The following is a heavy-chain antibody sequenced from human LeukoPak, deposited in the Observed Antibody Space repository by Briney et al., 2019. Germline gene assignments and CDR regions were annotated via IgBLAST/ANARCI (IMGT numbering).Heavy chain of an antibody. V-gene: IGHV4-34*01. Sequence: SETLSLTCAVYGGSFSGYYWSWTRQPPGKGLEWIGEINHSGSTNYNPSLKSRVTISVDTSKNQFSLKLSSVTAADTAVYYCARAGDGYNFPDYWGQGTLVTVSS. CDR3: ARAGDGYNFPDY. J-gene: IGHJ4*02. D-gene: IGHD5-24*01. CDR2: INHSGST. CDR1: GGSFSGYY.